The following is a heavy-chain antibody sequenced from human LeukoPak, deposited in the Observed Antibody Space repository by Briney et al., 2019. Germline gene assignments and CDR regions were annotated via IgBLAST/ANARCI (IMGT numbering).Heavy chain of an antibody. D-gene: IGHD3-16*01. Sequence: SQTLSLTCALSGDSFSSDSAAWNWLRQSPSRGLEWLGRTYYRSKWYNDYALSVKGLITINPDTSKNQFSLKLKSVTPENTAMYYCAGTRSNIRRGDKSELDYWGQGTLVTASS. J-gene: IGHJ4*02. CDR1: GDSFSSDSAA. V-gene: IGHV6-1*01. CDR3: AGTRSNIRRGDKSELDY. CDR2: TYYRSKWYN.